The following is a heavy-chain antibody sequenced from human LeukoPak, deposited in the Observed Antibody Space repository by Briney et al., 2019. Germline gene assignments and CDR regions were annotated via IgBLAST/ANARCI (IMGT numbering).Heavy chain of an antibody. CDR2: IYYSGST. J-gene: IGHJ4*02. V-gene: IGHV4-30-4*01. CDR1: GGSISSGDYY. D-gene: IGHD3-22*01. CDR3: ARRSYYDSSGIFDY. Sequence: SETLSLTCTVSGGSISSGDYYWSWIRQPPGKGLEWIGYIYYSGSTYYNPSLKSRVTISVDTSKNQFSLKLSSVTAADTAVYYCARRSYYDSSGIFDYWGQGTLVTVSS.